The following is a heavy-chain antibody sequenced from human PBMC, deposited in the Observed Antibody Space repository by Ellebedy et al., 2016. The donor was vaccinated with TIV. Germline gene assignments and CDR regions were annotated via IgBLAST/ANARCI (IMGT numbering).Heavy chain of an antibody. Sequence: ASVKVSXXASGYTYKSYGISRVRQALGQGLEGMGWISAYNGNTNYAQKLQGRVTMTTDTSTSTAYMELRSLRSDDTAVYYCARDTRWGYEVDYGDYSLSYGMDVWGQGTTVTVSS. CDR3: ARDTRWGYEVDYGDYSLSYGMDV. CDR1: GYTYKSYG. J-gene: IGHJ6*02. D-gene: IGHD4-17*01. CDR2: ISAYNGNT. V-gene: IGHV1-18*01.